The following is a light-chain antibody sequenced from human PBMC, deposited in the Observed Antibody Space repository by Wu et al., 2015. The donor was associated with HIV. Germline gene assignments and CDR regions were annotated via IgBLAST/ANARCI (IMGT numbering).Light chain of an antibody. CDR2: GVS. CDR1: RDVSSTY. Sequence: SLSHGKKPPSPAGPLRDVSSTYLGWYQQKTWPGSQAPHYGVSSRATGIPDRFSGSGSGTDFTLTISRLEPEDFAVYYCHQYGSSPQTFGQGTKVEIK. CDR3: HQYGSSPQT. V-gene: IGKV3-20*01. J-gene: IGKJ1*01.